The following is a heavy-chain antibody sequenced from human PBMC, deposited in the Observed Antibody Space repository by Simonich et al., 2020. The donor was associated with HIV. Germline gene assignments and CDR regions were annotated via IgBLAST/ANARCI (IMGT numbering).Heavy chain of an antibody. Sequence: QVQLQQWGAGLLKPSETLSLTCAVYGGSFSGYYWSWIRQPPGKGLGWIGEIYHSGSTNYNPSLKSRVTISVDQSKNQFSLKLSSVTAADTAVYYCARDRDFTIYAFDIWGQGTMVTVSS. D-gene: IGHD3-10*01. CDR1: GGSFSGYY. J-gene: IGHJ3*02. CDR3: ARDRDFTIYAFDI. CDR2: IYHSGST. V-gene: IGHV4-34*01.